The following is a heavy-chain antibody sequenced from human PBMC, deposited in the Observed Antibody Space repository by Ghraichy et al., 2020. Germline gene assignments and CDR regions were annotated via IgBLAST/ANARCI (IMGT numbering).Heavy chain of an antibody. CDR2: INHSGST. CDR3: ARVEIAAKHYWYGVDV. D-gene: IGHD2-21*01. V-gene: IGHV4-34*01. J-gene: IGHJ6*02. CDR1: GGSFSGYY. Sequence: SETLSLTCAVYGGSFSGYYWSWIRQPPGKGLEWIGEINHSGSTHYNPSLKSRVTVSADTSKNQFSLNLSSVTAADTAVYYCARVEIAAKHYWYGVDVWGQGTTVTVSS.